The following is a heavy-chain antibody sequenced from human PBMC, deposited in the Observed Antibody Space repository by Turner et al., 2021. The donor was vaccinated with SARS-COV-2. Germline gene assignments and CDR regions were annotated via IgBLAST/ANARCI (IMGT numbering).Heavy chain of an antibody. D-gene: IGHD4-4*01. CDR2: IAYDGSNK. Sequence: QVQLVASGGGVVQPGRSLRLSCAASGFTLSSYVMHWVRQAPGKGLEWVAVIAYDGSNKYYADSVKGRFTISRDNSKNTLYLQMNSLRAEDTAVYYCAKQQGLYSNPMYYFDYWGQGTLVTVSS. J-gene: IGHJ4*02. V-gene: IGHV3-30*18. CDR3: AKQQGLYSNPMYYFDY. CDR1: GFTLSSYV.